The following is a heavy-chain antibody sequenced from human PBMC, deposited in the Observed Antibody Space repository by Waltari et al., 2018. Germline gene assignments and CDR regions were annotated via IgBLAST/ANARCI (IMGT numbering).Heavy chain of an antibody. CDR3: ARRGMITGTTIYYFDY. J-gene: IGHJ4*02. CDR2: INHSGST. D-gene: IGHD1-7*01. CDR1: GASFSGYY. Sequence: QVQLQQWGAGLLKPSETLSLTCAVYGASFSGYYWSWIRQPPGKGLEWIGEINHSGSTNYNPSLKSRVTISVDTSKNQFSLKLSSVTAADTAVYYCARRGMITGTTIYYFDYWGQGTLVTVSS. V-gene: IGHV4-34*01.